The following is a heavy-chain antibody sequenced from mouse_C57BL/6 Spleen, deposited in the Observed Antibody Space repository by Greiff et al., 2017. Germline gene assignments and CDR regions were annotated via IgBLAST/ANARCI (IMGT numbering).Heavy chain of an antibody. D-gene: IGHD1-1*01. CDR2: IYPGDGDT. CDR3: ARKGGYGSSPFAY. J-gene: IGHJ3*01. CDR1: GYAFSSYW. V-gene: IGHV1-80*01. Sequence: VQLKESGAELVKPGASVKISCKASGYAFSSYWMNWVKQRPGKGLEWIGQIYPGDGDTNYNGKFKGKATLTADKSSSTAYMQLSSLTSEDSAVYFCARKGGYGSSPFAYWGQGTLVTVSA.